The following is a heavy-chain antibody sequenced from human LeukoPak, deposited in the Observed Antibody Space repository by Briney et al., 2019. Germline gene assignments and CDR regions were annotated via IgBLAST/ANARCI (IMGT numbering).Heavy chain of an antibody. D-gene: IGHD1-26*01. V-gene: IGHV3-74*01. Sequence: PGGSLRLSCAASGFTFSDHWMHWVRQAPGKGLMWVSRINRDGSRTDYADSVKGRFTISRDDAKNTLYLQMNSLRAEDTAVYYCARTWELLPDFDYWGQGTLVTVSS. CDR3: ARTWELLPDFDY. J-gene: IGHJ4*02. CDR1: GFTFSDHW. CDR2: INRDGSRT.